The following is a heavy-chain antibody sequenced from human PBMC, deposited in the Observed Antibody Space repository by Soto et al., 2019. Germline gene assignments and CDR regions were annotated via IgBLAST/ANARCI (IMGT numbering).Heavy chain of an antibody. CDR1: GYTFTSYD. Sequence: VSCKASGYTFTSYDINWVRQATGQGLEWVGWMNPNSGNAGYAQRFQGRVTMTRNTSISTAYMELSSLRSEDTAVYYCARVQVTMVRGVIIMVVPRDYYYYGMDVWGQGTTVTVSS. J-gene: IGHJ6*02. CDR3: ARVQVTMVRGVIIMVVPRDYYYYGMDV. D-gene: IGHD3-10*01. CDR2: MNPNSGNA. V-gene: IGHV1-8*01.